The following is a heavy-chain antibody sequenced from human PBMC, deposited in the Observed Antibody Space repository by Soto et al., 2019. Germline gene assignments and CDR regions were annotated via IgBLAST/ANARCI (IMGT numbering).Heavy chain of an antibody. CDR1: GFSFSSSI. V-gene: IGHV3-23*01. D-gene: IGHD2-21*02. CDR3: GTRGHYFFEY. Sequence: EVQLLESGGGLVQPGGSLSLSCAASGFSFSSSIMSWVRRARGKGLEWVSTFSGSSGNTYYADSVKGRFTISRDNAKNTLYLERNGLKAEDAAVYHCGTRGHYFFEYWCQGTLVTVSS. J-gene: IGHJ4*02. CDR2: FSGSSGNT.